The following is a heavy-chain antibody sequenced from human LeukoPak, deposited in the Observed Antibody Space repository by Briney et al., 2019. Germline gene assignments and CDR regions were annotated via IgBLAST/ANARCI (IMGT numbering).Heavy chain of an antibody. CDR3: ARARRRSSGYSGRAFDI. CDR1: GGFTSGFY. D-gene: IGHD3-22*01. CDR2: IHYSGST. V-gene: IGHV4-59*12. Sequence: PSETLSLTCTVSGGFTSGFYWSWIRQPPGKGQEWVGSIHYSGSTNYNPSLKSRVTISLDTSKNQFSLKLSSVTAADTAVYYCARARRRSSGYSGRAFDIWGQGTMVTVSS. J-gene: IGHJ3*02.